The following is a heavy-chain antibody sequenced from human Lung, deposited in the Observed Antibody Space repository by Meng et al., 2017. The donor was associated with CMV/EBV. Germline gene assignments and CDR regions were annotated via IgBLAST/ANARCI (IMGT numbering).Heavy chain of an antibody. CDR3: ARDLGYCSSTSCYYYYGMDV. D-gene: IGHD2-2*01. J-gene: IGHJ6*02. CDR2: FYYSGST. Sequence: LXCTVSGGSISSYYWSWIRQPPGKGLEWIGYFYYSGSTNYNPSLKSRVTISVDTSKNQFSLKLSSVTAADTAVYYCARDLGYCSSTSCYYYYGMDVWGQGNXVNGAS. V-gene: IGHV4-59*01. CDR1: GGSISSYY.